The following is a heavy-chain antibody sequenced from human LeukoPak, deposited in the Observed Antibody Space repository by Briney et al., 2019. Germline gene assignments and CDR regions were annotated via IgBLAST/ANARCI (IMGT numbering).Heavy chain of an antibody. CDR3: AKESSSAWSNFDC. J-gene: IGHJ4*02. V-gene: IGHV3-23*01. Sequence: PGGSLRLSCAASGFTFSSYAMSWVRQAPGKGLEWVSGLSGSGANIYYADSVMGRSTISGDNSKNTLHLQLNSLRTEDTAVYYCAKESSSAWSNFDCWGQGTLVTVSS. CDR1: GFTFSSYA. D-gene: IGHD6-19*01. CDR2: LSGSGANI.